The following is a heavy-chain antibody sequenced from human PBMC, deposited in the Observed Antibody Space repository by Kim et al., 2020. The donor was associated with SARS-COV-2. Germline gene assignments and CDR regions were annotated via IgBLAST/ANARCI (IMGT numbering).Heavy chain of an antibody. J-gene: IGHJ6*02. CDR2: IYHSGST. V-gene: IGHV4-4*02. CDR1: GGSISSSNW. D-gene: IGHD6-13*01. Sequence: SETLSLTCAVSGGSISSSNWWSWVRQPPGKGLEWIGEIYHSGSTNYNPSLKSRVTISVDKSKNQFSLKLSSVTAADTAVYYCARDERDSGIYGMDVWGQGTTVTVSS. CDR3: ARDERDSGIYGMDV.